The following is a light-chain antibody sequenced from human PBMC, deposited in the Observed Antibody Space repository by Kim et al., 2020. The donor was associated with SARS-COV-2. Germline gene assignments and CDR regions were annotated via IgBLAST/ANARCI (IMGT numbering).Light chain of an antibody. V-gene: IGLV3-21*04. CDR2: YDS. CDR3: QVWDSSSDQNV. J-gene: IGLJ1*01. Sequence: APGKTARSTCGGNNIGSNSVHGYQQKPGQAPVLVIYYDSDRPSGIPERFSGSNSGNTATLTISRVEAGDEADYYCQVWDSSSDQNVFGTGTKVTVL. CDR1: NIGSNS.